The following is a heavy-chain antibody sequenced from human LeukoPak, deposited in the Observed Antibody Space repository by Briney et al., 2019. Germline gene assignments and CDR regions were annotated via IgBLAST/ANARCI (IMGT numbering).Heavy chain of an antibody. J-gene: IGHJ6*02. CDR2: INHSGST. Sequence: SETLSLPCAVYGGSFSGYYWSWIRQPPGKGLEWIGEINHSGSTNYNPSLKSRVTISVDTSKNQFSLKLSSVTAADTAVYYCARRDYDYYGTDVWPQGTTVT. CDR1: GGSFSGYY. CDR3: ARRDYDYYGTDV. V-gene: IGHV4-34*01.